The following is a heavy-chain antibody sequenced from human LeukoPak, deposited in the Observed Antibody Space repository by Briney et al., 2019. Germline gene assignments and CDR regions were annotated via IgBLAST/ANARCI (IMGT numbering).Heavy chain of an antibody. J-gene: IGHJ6*03. V-gene: IGHV3-48*01. D-gene: IGHD6-13*01. CDR2: ISSSSSTI. Sequence: GGSLRLSCAASGFTFSSYSMNWVRQAPGKGLEWVSYISSSSSTIYYADSVKGRFTISRDNAKNSLYLQMNSLRAEDTAVYYCASGTAEDYYMDVWGEGTTVTVSS. CDR1: GFTFSSYS. CDR3: ASGTAEDYYMDV.